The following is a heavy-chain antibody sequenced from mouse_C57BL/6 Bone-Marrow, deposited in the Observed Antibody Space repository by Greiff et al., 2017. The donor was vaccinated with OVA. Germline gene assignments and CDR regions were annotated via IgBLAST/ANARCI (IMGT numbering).Heavy chain of an antibody. J-gene: IGHJ2*01. V-gene: IGHV1-26*01. D-gene: IGHD4-1*01. Sequence: VQLQQSGPELVKPGASVKISCKASGYTFTDYYMNWVKQSPGKSLEWIGDINPYNGGTSYNQKFKGKATLTVDKSSSTAYMELSSLTSEDSAVYYCARRELGMDDWGQGTTLTVSS. CDR3: ARRELGMDD. CDR1: GYTFTDYY. CDR2: INPYNGGT.